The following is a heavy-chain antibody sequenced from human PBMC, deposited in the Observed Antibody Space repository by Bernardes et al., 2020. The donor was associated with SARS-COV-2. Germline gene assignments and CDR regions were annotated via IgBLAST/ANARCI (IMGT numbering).Heavy chain of an antibody. CDR1: GFTFGDYA. V-gene: IGHV3-9*01. CDR3: AKDIDYYDSSGYVDY. CDR2: ISWNSGSI. D-gene: IGHD3-22*01. Sequence: GGSLRLSCSASGFTFGDYAMHWVRHPPGKGLEWVSGISWNSGSIGYADSVKGRFTISRDNAKNSLYLQMNSLRAEDTALYYCAKDIDYYDSSGYVDYWGQGTLVTVSS. J-gene: IGHJ4*02.